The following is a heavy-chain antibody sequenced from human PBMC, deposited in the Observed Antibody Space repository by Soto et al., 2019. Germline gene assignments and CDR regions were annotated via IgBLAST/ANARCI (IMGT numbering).Heavy chain of an antibody. D-gene: IGHD6-19*01. CDR2: INHSGST. J-gene: IGHJ4*02. CDR1: GGSLSGYY. CDR3: AGRSRVAGTNY. Sequence: PSETLSATCAVYGGSLSGYYWSWIRQPPRKGLERIGEINHSGSTNYNPPLKSRVPISVDTSKNQFSLKLRSVTAADTAVYYCAGRSRVAGTNYWGQGTPVTVSS. V-gene: IGHV4-34*01.